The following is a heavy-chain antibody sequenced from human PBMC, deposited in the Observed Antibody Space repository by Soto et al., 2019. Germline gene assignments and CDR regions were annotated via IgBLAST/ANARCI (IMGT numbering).Heavy chain of an antibody. CDR1: GFTVSSNY. CDR2: IYIAGNT. D-gene: IGHD3-9*01. CDR3: ARCNDWDTRYFDY. V-gene: IGHV3-66*01. Sequence: GGSLRLSCEVSGFTVSSNYVSWVRQVPGKGLEWVSVIYIAGNTYYADSVKGRFTLSRDTSKNTLYLQMNSLRAEDTAVYYCARCNDWDTRYFDYWGQGTPVTVSS. J-gene: IGHJ4*02.